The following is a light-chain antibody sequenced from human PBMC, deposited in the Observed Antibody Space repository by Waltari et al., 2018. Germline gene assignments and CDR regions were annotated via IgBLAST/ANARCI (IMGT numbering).Light chain of an antibody. CDR1: QSVFNY. V-gene: IGKV3-11*01. J-gene: IGKJ4*01. Sequence: VLTQSPATLSLSAGERATLSCRASQSVFNYLAWYQQKRGQAPRLLIYDTSKRATGIPARFSGSGSGTDFTLTISNLEADDFALYYCQQGSILPLTFGRGTKVEIK. CDR2: DTS. CDR3: QQGSILPLT.